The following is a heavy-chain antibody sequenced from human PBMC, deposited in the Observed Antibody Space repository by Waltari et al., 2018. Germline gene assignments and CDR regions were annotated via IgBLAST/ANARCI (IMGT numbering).Heavy chain of an antibody. CDR2: IIPIFGTA. D-gene: IGHD3-3*01. V-gene: IGHV1-69*12. J-gene: IGHJ4*02. CDR3: ARAAHYDFWSGYSN. Sequence: QVQLVQSGAEVKKPGSSVKVSCKASGGTFSSYAISWVRQAPGQGLEWMGGIIPIFGTANYAKKFQGRVTITADESTSTAYMELSSLRSEDTAVYYCARAAHYDFWSGYSNWGQGTLVTVSS. CDR1: GGTFSSYA.